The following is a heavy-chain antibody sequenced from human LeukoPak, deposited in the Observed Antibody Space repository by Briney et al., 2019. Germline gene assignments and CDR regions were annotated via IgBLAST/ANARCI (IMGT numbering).Heavy chain of an antibody. J-gene: IGHJ5*02. D-gene: IGHD6-13*01. CDR2: INHSGTT. CDR3: ARKEGGQLVNTRRWFDP. CDR1: AGSFSDCY. Sequence: SETLSLTCAVYAGSFSDCYWSWIRQSPGKGLEWIGEINHSGTTHYNPSLKSRVTISVDTSKNQFSLKLRSVTAADTAVYYCARKEGGQLVNTRRWFDPWGQGTLVTVSS. V-gene: IGHV4-34*01.